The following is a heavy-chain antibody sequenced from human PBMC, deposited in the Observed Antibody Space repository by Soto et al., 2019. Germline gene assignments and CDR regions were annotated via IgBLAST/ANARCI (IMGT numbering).Heavy chain of an antibody. J-gene: IGHJ3*02. Sequence: EVQLVESGGGLVQPGGSPKLSCAASGFSFSGSAMHWVRQASGKGLEWVGRIRSKANNYATAYAASVKGRFSISRDDSKNTAYLQMNSLKTEDTAVYYCTRWDDEGDAFDIWGQGTMVTVSS. CDR1: GFSFSGSA. CDR3: TRWDDEGDAFDI. CDR2: IRSKANNYAT. D-gene: IGHD1-1*01. V-gene: IGHV3-73*01.